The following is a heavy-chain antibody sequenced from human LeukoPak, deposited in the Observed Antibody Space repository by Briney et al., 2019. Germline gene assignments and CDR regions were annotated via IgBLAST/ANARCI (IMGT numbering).Heavy chain of an antibody. CDR2: ISSSGSTI. J-gene: IGHJ4*02. V-gene: IGHV3-11*01. Sequence: GGSLRLSCAASGFTFSDYYMSWIRQAPGKGLECVSYISSSGSTIYYADSVKGRFTISRDNAKNSLYLQMNSLRAEDTAVYYCAREYYDSSGYYADPIPLFDYWGQGTLVTVSS. D-gene: IGHD3-22*01. CDR1: GFTFSDYY. CDR3: AREYYDSSGYYADPIPLFDY.